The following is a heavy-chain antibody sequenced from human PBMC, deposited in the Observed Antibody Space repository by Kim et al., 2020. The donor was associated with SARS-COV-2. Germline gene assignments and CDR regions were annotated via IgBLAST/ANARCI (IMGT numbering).Heavy chain of an antibody. CDR1: GFTFSSYA. CDR2: ISGSDSST. CDR3: AKSGHHSRTYYRTDY. D-gene: IGHD1-26*01. J-gene: IGHJ4*02. V-gene: IGHV3-23*01. Sequence: GGSLRLSCAASGFTFSSYAMSWVRQAPGKGLEWVSGISGSDSSTYYADSVKGRFTISRDNSKNTLYLQMNSLRVEDTAVYYCAKSGHHSRTYYRTDYWGQGTLVTVSS.